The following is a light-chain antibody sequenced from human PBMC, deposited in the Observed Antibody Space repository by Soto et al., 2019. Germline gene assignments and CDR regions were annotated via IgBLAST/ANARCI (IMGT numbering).Light chain of an antibody. CDR3: NSYTAFNTRV. Sequence: QSVLTQPASVSGSPGQSITISCTGTSSDIGAYNYVSWYQQHPGKAPKLLIYEVSDRPPGISDRFSGSKSGNTASLTISRLQSEDEADYYCNSYTAFNTRVFGTGTKVTVL. J-gene: IGLJ1*01. CDR1: SSDIGAYNY. CDR2: EVS. V-gene: IGLV2-14*01.